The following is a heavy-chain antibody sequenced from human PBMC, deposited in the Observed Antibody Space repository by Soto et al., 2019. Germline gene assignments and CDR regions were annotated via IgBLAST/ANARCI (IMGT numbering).Heavy chain of an antibody. J-gene: IGHJ6*02. Sequence: ASVKVSCKASGYTFTSYYMHWVRQAPGQGLEWMGIINPSGGSTSYAQKFQGRVTMTRDTSTSTAYMELSSLRSEDTAVYYCARERGGYDFWSGYQMDVWGQGTTVTVSS. CDR2: INPSGGST. CDR1: GYTFTSYY. V-gene: IGHV1-46*01. CDR3: ARERGGYDFWSGYQMDV. D-gene: IGHD3-3*01.